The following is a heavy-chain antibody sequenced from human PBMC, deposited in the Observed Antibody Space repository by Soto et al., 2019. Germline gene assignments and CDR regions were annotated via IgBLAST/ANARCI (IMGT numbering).Heavy chain of an antibody. Sequence: SETLSLTCDVSGGSMRTYYWNWIRQPPGKGPEWTGYISYTGSTNYNPSLKSRITMSVDTSKNQFSLKLSSVTAADTAVYYCARALESYDAFAIWGQGTMVTVSS. CDR2: ISYTGST. V-gene: IGHV4-59*01. CDR1: GGSMRTYY. CDR3: ARALESYDAFAI. J-gene: IGHJ3*02. D-gene: IGHD1-26*01.